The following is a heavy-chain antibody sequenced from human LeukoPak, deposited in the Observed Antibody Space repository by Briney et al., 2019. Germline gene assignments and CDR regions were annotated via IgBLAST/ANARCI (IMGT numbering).Heavy chain of an antibody. V-gene: IGHV3-11*03. D-gene: IGHD3-9*01. J-gene: IGHJ4*02. Sequence: GWSLRLSCAASGFTLSDYYMSWIRQAPGKGLEWVSFISSTSSYIKDAHSVKGRFTISRDNAKKSLYLQMNSLRAEDTAVYYCARGIAILTAGDYWGQGTLVTVSS. CDR1: GFTLSDYY. CDR2: ISSTSSYI. CDR3: ARGIAILTAGDY.